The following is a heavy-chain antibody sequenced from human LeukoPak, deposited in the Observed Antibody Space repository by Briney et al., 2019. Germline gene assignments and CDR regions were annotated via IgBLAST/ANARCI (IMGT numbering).Heavy chain of an antibody. Sequence: ASVKVSCKVSGYTFISYGISWVRQAPGQGLEWMGWINGYNGNTNYAQKVQGRLTMTTDTFTNTAYMELRSLRSDDTAVYYCARVPTYYYDSSGYYYLDYWGQGTLVTVSS. V-gene: IGHV1-18*01. D-gene: IGHD3-22*01. CDR3: ARVPTYYYDSSGYYYLDY. J-gene: IGHJ4*02. CDR1: GYTFISYG. CDR2: INGYNGNT.